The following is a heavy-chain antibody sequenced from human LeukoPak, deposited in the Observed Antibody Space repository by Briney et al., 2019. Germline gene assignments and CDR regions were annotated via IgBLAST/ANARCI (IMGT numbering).Heavy chain of an antibody. V-gene: IGHV3-23*01. CDR3: AKDRVGYGYKPRYYYYYMDV. J-gene: IGHJ6*03. Sequence: WGSLRLSGAASGFTFSSYAMSWVRQDPGKGLEWVSAISGSGGSTYYADSVKGRFTISRDNSKNTLYLQMNSLRAEDTAVYYCAKDRVGYGYKPRYYYYYMDVWGKGTTVTVSS. D-gene: IGHD5-24*01. CDR2: ISGSGGST. CDR1: GFTFSSYA.